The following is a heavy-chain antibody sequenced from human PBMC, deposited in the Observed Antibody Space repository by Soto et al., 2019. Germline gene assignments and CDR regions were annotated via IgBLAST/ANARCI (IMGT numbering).Heavy chain of an antibody. CDR3: ARDLYGDSVDFDY. CDR2: ISSSGSTI. V-gene: IGHV3-11*01. CDR1: GFTFSDYY. D-gene: IGHD4-17*01. J-gene: IGHJ4*02. Sequence: GGSLRLSCAASGFTFSDYYMSWIRQAPGKGLEWVSYISSSGSTIYYVDSVKGRFTISRDNAKNSQYLQMNSLRAEDTAVDCCARDLYGDSVDFDYWGQGTLVTVSS.